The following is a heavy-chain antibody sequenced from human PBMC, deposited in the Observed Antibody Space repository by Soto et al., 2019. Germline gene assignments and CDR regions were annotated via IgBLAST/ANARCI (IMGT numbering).Heavy chain of an antibody. CDR1: GGTFSSYT. Sequence: SVKVSRKASGGTFSSYTISWVRQAPGQGLEWMGRIIPILGIANYAQKFQGRVTITTDKSTSTAYMELSSLRSEDTAVYYCVRDLTPYYCDGSGYYSFDYWGQGTLVTVSS. V-gene: IGHV1-69*04. D-gene: IGHD3-22*01. CDR2: IIPILGIA. J-gene: IGHJ4*02. CDR3: VRDLTPYYCDGSGYYSFDY.